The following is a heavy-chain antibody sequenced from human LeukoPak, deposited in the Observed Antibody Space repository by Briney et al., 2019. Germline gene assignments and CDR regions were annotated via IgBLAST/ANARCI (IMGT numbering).Heavy chain of an antibody. CDR2: IWYDGSNK. V-gene: IGHV3-33*01. J-gene: IGHJ5*02. D-gene: IGHD6-19*01. CDR3: VRGAVAENFKNWSDP. Sequence: GGSLRLSCAASGFTFSNYGMHWVRQAPGKGLEWVAVIWYDGSNKYYADSVKGRFTISRDNSENTLYLQMNSLRAEDTAVYYCVRGAVAENFKNWSDPWAKGTWVTVSS. CDR1: GFTFSNYG.